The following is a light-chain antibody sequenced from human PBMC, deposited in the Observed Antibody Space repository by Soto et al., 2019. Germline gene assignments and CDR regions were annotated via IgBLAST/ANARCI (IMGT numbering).Light chain of an antibody. CDR3: QQSYRSPYT. Sequence: IQMTQSPSSLSASVGDSVTVTCRASQSINIYLNWYQKKPGKAPTLLIYGASSLQSGVPSRFTGGGSRTDFTLTISSLQPEDFATYYCQQSYRSPYTFGQWTKLEIK. V-gene: IGKV1-39*01. CDR2: GAS. CDR1: QSINIY. J-gene: IGKJ2*01.